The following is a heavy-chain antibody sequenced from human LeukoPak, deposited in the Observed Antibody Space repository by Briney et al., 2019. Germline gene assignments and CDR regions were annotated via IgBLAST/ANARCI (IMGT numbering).Heavy chain of an antibody. Sequence: SSETLSLTCTVAGGSISSSSYYWGWIRQPPGKGLEWIGSIYYSGSTYYNPSLKSRVTISVDTSKNQFSLKLSSVTAADTAVYFCSQADGGIRYFDWLPHYFDYWGQGTLVTVSS. V-gene: IGHV4-39*01. CDR1: GGSISSSSYY. CDR2: IYYSGST. CDR3: SQADGGIRYFDWLPHYFDY. J-gene: IGHJ4*02. D-gene: IGHD3-9*01.